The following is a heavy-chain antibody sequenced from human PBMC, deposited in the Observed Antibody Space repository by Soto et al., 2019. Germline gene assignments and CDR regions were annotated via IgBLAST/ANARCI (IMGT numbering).Heavy chain of an antibody. CDR3: AKVTGSSSWYSYYYGMDV. Sequence: QVQLVESGGGVVQPGRSLRLSCAASGFTFSSYGMHWVRQAPGKGLEWVAVISYDGSNKYYADSVKGRFTISRDNSKNTLYLHMNSLRAEDTAVYYCAKVTGSSSWYSYYYGMDVWGQGTTVTVSS. V-gene: IGHV3-30*18. J-gene: IGHJ6*02. CDR2: ISYDGSNK. CDR1: GFTFSSYG. D-gene: IGHD6-13*01.